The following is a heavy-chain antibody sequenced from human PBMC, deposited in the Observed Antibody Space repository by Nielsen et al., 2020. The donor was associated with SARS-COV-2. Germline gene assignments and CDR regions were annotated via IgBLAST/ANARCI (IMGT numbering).Heavy chain of an antibody. CDR1: GFTFSSFG. CDR2: IWYDGSQK. V-gene: IGHV3-33*06. J-gene: IGHJ4*02. CDR3: AKAGVMITFGGDVDYFES. D-gene: IGHD3-16*01. Sequence: GESLKISCAASGFTFSSFGMQWVRQAPGKGLEWVALIWYDGSQKYYVDSVKGRFTISRDNSKNTLYLQMNSLRAEDTAVYHCAKAGVMITFGGDVDYFESWGQGTLVTVSS.